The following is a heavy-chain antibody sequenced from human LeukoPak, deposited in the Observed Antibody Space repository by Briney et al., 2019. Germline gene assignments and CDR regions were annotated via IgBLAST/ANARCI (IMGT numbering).Heavy chain of an antibody. D-gene: IGHD2-2*01. V-gene: IGHV3-72*01. CDR2: TKNKANSYTT. Sequence: PGGSLRLSCAASGFTFGDHYMDWVRQAPGKGLEWVSRTKNKANSYTTQYAASVKGRFTVSRDVSKNSLSLQMNNLETEDTAVYYCARDASASLDYWGQGTLVTVSS. CDR1: GFTFGDHY. CDR3: ARDASASLDY. J-gene: IGHJ4*02.